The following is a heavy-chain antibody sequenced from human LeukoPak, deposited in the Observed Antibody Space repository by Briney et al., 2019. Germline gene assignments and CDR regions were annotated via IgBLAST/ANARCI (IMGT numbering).Heavy chain of an antibody. V-gene: IGHV3-21*01. Sequence: GGSLRLSCAASGFTFSDYNMRWIRQAPGKGLEWVSSISSSSSYIYYADSVKGRFTISRDNAKNSLYLQMNSLRAEDTAVYYCAREGYSSTVDYWGQGTLVTVSS. CDR1: GFTFSDYN. J-gene: IGHJ4*02. D-gene: IGHD6-13*01. CDR3: AREGYSSTVDY. CDR2: ISSSSSYI.